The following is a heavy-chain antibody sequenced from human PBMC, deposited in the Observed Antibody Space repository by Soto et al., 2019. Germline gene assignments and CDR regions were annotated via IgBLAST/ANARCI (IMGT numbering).Heavy chain of an antibody. CDR3: AREDIVVVVAAPFYYGMDV. CDR2: IIPIFGTA. Sequence: SVKVSCKASGGTFSSYASSWVRQAPRQGLEWMGGIIPIFGTANYAQKFQGRVTITADESTSTAYMELSSLRSEDTAVYYCAREDIVVVVAAPFYYGMDVWGQGTTVTVSS. D-gene: IGHD2-15*01. CDR1: GGTFSSYA. J-gene: IGHJ6*02. V-gene: IGHV1-69*13.